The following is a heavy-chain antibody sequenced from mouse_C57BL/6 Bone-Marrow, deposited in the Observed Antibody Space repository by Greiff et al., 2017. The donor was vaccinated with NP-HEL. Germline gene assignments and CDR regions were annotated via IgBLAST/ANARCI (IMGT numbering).Heavy chain of an antibody. CDR3: ARKMGTDHYFDY. CDR2: IHPNSGST. J-gene: IGHJ2*01. D-gene: IGHD2-3*01. V-gene: IGHV1-64*01. CDR1: GYTFTSYW. Sequence: QVQLQQPGAELVKPGASVKLSCKASGYTFTSYWMHWVKQRPGQGLEWIGMIHPNSGSTNYNEKFKSKATLTVDKSSSTAYMQLSSLTSEDSAVYYCARKMGTDHYFDYWGQGTTLTVSS.